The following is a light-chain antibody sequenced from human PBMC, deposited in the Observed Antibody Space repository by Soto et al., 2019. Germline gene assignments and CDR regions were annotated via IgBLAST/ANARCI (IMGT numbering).Light chain of an antibody. J-gene: IGLJ2*01. CDR3: SSFTSKSTLI. CDR1: MRDVGAYNL. Sequence: QSVLTQPASVSGPPGQSITISCAGTMRDVGAYNLVSWYQQHPGRVPQLIIYEVRDRPSGISFRFSGSKSGNTASLTISGLQAEDEADYYCSSFTSKSTLIFGGGTKVTVL. V-gene: IGLV2-14*01. CDR2: EVR.